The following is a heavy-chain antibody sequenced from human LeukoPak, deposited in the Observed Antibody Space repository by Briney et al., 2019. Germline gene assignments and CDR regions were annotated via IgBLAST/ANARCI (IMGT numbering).Heavy chain of an antibody. CDR2: INHSGST. V-gene: IGHV4-34*01. CDR3: ASLPVKYDYVWGSYRYTGYN. CDR1: GGSFSGYY. D-gene: IGHD3-16*02. Sequence: SETLSLTCAVYGGSFSGYYWSWIRQPPGKGLEWIGEINHSGSTNYNPSLKSRVTISVDTSKNQFSLKLSSVTAADTAVYYCASLPVKYDYVWGSYRYTGYNWGQGTLVTVSS. J-gene: IGHJ4*02.